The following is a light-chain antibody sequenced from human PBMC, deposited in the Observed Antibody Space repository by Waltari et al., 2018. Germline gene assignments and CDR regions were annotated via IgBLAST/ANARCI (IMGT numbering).Light chain of an antibody. J-gene: IGLJ3*02. Sequence: QSALTQPASVSGSPGQSITISCTGTSSDIGATNHFSLYQHFPGKSPKLIISEVRRRPSGVSNRFSGSKSGNMASLTISGLQAEDEADYYCNSYTTSSTWVFGGGTKLTVL. CDR3: NSYTTSSTWV. CDR1: SSDIGATNH. CDR2: EVR. V-gene: IGLV2-14*01.